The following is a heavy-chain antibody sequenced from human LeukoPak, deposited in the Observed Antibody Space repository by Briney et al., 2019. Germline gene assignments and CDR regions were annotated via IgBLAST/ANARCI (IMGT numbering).Heavy chain of an antibody. V-gene: IGHV1-2*02. Sequence: GASVKVSCKASGYTFTGYYMHWVRQAPGQGLEWMGWINPNSGGTNYAQKFQGRVTMTRDTSISTAYMEPSRLRSDDTAVYYCARSPWAAVAVSFWFDPWGQGTLVTVSS. J-gene: IGHJ5*02. CDR2: INPNSGGT. CDR1: GYTFTGYY. CDR3: ARSPWAAVAVSFWFDP. D-gene: IGHD6-19*01.